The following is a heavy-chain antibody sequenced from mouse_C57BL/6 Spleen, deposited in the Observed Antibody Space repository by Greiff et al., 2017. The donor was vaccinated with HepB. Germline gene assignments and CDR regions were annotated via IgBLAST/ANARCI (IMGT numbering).Heavy chain of an antibody. CDR1: GFSLTSYG. D-gene: IGHD2-2*01. CDR3: ARGLRTYFDY. V-gene: IGHV2-2*01. J-gene: IGHJ2*01. CDR2: IWSGGST. Sequence: VQLQQSGPGLVQPSQSLSITCTVSGFSLTSYGVHWVRQSPGKGLEWLGVIWSGGSTDYNAAFISRLSISKDNSKSQVFFKMNSLQADDTAIYYCARGLRTYFDYWGQGTTLTVSS.